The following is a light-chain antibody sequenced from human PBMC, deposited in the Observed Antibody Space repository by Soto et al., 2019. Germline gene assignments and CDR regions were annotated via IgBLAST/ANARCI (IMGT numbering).Light chain of an antibody. CDR3: HQYNNWPSWT. J-gene: IGKJ1*01. CDR2: GAS. CDR1: HSVSSE. Sequence: EIVMTQSPATLSLSPGGRATLSCMASHSVSSELAWYQQKPGQAPRLLVYGASARATGIPARFSGSGSGTEFTLTISSLQSEDFAVYYCHQYNNWPSWTFGQGTKVDI. V-gene: IGKV3-15*01.